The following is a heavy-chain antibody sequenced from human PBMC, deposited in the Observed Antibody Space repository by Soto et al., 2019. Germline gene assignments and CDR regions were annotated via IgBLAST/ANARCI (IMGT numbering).Heavy chain of an antibody. J-gene: IGHJ5*02. CDR1: GGSINNKF. CDR3: VRGNDNYDLWNNWSTHP. D-gene: IGHD3-3*01. Sequence: SETLSLTCVVSGGSINNKFWSWVRQPPGKGLEWIGEIYQTGSINYNPSLRSRVTISVDKSKNQLSLKVDSVTAADTAFYYCVRGNDNYDLWNNWSTHPSGQATLVTVSS. V-gene: IGHV4-4*02. CDR2: IYQTGSI.